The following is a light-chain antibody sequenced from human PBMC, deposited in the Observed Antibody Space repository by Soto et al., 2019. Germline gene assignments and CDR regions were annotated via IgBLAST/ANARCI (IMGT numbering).Light chain of an antibody. V-gene: IGLV2-14*01. J-gene: IGLJ1*01. CDR3: SSYTTSSTSV. Sequence: QSALTQPASVSGSPGQSITISCTGTSSDVGGYDYVSWYQQHPAKAPKLVIYEVSNRPSGVSTRFSGSKSGNTASLTISGLQADDEADYYCSSYTTSSTSVFGPGTKLTVL. CDR2: EVS. CDR1: SSDVGGYDY.